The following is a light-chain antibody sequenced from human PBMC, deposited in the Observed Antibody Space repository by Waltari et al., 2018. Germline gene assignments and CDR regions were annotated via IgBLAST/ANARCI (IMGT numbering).Light chain of an antibody. V-gene: IGKV1-39*01. CDR3: QQSYSMFALT. Sequence: DIQMTQSPSSLSASVGDRVPITCRASQSISPYLSWYQQNPGKAPKFLIYAASGLQSGVPSRFSGSGSGTDFTLTISSLQPEDFATYYCQQSYSMFALTFGGGTKVEIK. CDR1: QSISPY. J-gene: IGKJ4*01. CDR2: AAS.